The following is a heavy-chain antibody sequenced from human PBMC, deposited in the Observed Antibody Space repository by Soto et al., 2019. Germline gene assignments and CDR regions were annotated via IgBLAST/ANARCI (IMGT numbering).Heavy chain of an antibody. Sequence: QLQQWGAGLLKPSETLSLTCVVSGGSFSTYYYNWIRQSPGKGLEWIGEINHSGNNNYSPSLKSRVTMSLDTSKNQFSLKLTSVTAADTAVYYCARGGSNDWQVAFDIWGQVTMVTVSS. V-gene: IGHV4-34*01. D-gene: IGHD3-9*01. CDR3: ARGGSNDWQVAFDI. CDR2: INHSGNN. CDR1: GGSFSTYY. J-gene: IGHJ3*02.